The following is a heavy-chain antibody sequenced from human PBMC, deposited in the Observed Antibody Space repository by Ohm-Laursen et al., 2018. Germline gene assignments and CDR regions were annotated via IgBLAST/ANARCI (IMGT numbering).Heavy chain of an antibody. CDR2: MNPNSGNT. CDR3: ARVRADSSGYKGGFDY. J-gene: IGHJ4*02. CDR1: GYTFTSYD. D-gene: IGHD3-22*01. V-gene: IGHV1-8*01. Sequence: ATVKISCKASGYTFTSYDINWVRQATGQGLEWMGWMNPNSGNTGYAQKFQGRVTMTRNTSISTAYMELSSLRPEDTAVYYCARVRADSSGYKGGFDYWGQGTLVTVSS.